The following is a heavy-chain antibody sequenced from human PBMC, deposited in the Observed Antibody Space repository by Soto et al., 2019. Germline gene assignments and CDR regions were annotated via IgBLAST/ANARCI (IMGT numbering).Heavy chain of an antibody. J-gene: IGHJ4*02. D-gene: IGHD5-12*01. CDR3: ARVILGMATIDY. V-gene: IGHV4-59*01. CDR2: IYYSGST. Sequence: KPSETLSHTCTVSGGSISSYHWSWVRQPPGKGLEWIGYIYYSGSTNYNPSLKSRVTISVDTSKNQFSLKLSSVTAADTAVYYCARVILGMATIDYWGQGTLVTVSS. CDR1: GGSISSYH.